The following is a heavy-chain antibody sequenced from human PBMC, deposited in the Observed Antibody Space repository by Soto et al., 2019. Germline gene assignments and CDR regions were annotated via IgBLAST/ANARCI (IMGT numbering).Heavy chain of an antibody. D-gene: IGHD2-2*01. Sequence: QVQLQESGPGLVKPSGTLSLTCAVSGGSISSSNWWSWVRQPPGKGLGWIGEIYHSGSTNYNPSLKSRVTISVDKSKNQFSLKLSSVTAADTAVYYCAREVVVVPAAGGDAFDIWGQGTMVTVSS. CDR2: IYHSGST. V-gene: IGHV4-4*02. CDR3: AREVVVVPAAGGDAFDI. J-gene: IGHJ3*02. CDR1: GGSISSSNW.